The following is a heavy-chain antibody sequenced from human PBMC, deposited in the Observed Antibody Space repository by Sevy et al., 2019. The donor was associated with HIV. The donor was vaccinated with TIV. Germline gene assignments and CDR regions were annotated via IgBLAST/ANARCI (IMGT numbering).Heavy chain of an antibody. CDR3: AGSGWYGDAFDF. CDR2: ISSSSSYI. CDR1: GFTFSYYS. Sequence: GGSLRLSCAASGFTFSYYSMNWVRQAPGKGLEWVSSISSSSSYIYYADSVKGRFTISRDNAKNSLYLQMNSLRAEDTAVYYCAGSGWYGDAFDFWGRGTMVTVSS. J-gene: IGHJ3*01. V-gene: IGHV3-21*04. D-gene: IGHD6-13*01.